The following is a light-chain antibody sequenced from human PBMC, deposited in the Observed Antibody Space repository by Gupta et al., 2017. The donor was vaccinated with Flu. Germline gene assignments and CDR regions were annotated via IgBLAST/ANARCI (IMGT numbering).Light chain of an antibody. CDR1: SNNVGHRG. V-gene: IGLV10-54*04. Sequence: NSNNVGHRGATWLQQHQGHPPKALADRNNNRPAGISDRFSASRSGNTASLTITGLQPEDEADDYCSAWDNSLNAVVFGTGTKVTVL. CDR2: RNN. J-gene: IGLJ1*01. CDR3: SAWDNSLNAVV.